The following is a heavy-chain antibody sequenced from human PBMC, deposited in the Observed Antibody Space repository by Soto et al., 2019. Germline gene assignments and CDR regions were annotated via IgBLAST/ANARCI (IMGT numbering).Heavy chain of an antibody. V-gene: IGHV3-48*02. J-gene: IGHJ4*02. D-gene: IGHD2-8*01. Sequence: EVQLVESGGGLVQPGGSLRLSCAASGFTFSSYSMNWVRQAPGKGLEWVSYISSSSGTIYYADSVKGRFTISRDNAKNSLYLQMNSLSDEDTAVYYCARDRLTDYWGQGTLVTVSS. CDR3: ARDRLTDY. CDR1: GFTFSSYS. CDR2: ISSSSGTI.